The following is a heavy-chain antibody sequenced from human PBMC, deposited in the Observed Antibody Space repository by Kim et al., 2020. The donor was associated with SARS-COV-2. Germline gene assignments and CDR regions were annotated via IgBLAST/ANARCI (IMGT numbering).Heavy chain of an antibody. Sequence: GGSLRLSCAASGFTFSNAWMSWVRQAPGKGLEWVGRIKSKTDGGTTDYAAPVKGRFTISRDDSKNTLYLQMNSLKTEDTAVYYCTTDVGDSSSSYYYYGMDVWGQGTTVTVSS. J-gene: IGHJ6*02. CDR2: IKSKTDGGTT. D-gene: IGHD6-6*01. CDR1: GFTFSNAW. CDR3: TTDVGDSSSSYYYYGMDV. V-gene: IGHV3-15*01.